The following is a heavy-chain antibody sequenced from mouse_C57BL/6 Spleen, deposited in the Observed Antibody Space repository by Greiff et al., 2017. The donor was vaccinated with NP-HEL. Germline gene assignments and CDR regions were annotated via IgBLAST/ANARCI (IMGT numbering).Heavy chain of an antibody. CDR1: GYTFTSYW. D-gene: IGHD2-1*01. CDR3: ARSGIYYGNYDAMDY. CDR2: IHPNSGST. V-gene: IGHV1-64*01. Sequence: QVQLKESGAELVKPGASVKLSCKASGYTFTSYWMHWVKQRPGQGLEWIGMIHPNSGSTNYNEKFKSKATLTVDKSSSTAYMQLSSLTSEDSAVYYCARSGIYYGNYDAMDYWGQGTSVTVSS. J-gene: IGHJ4*01.